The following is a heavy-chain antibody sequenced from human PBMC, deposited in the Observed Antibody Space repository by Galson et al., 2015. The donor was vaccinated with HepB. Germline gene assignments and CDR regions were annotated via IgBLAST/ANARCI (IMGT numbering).Heavy chain of an antibody. CDR1: GFTLSDNY. D-gene: IGHD2-2*01. V-gene: IGHV3-72*01. J-gene: IGHJ4*02. CDR3: TAREGHCSTDSCWEY. CDR2: TRDKAHSFTT. Sequence: SLRLSCAASGFTLSDNYIDWVRQAPGKELEWVGRTRDKAHSFTTDYAASVKGRFTISRDDSKNSLYLQMSSLKTEDTAVYYCTAREGHCSTDSCWEYWGQGTLLTVSS.